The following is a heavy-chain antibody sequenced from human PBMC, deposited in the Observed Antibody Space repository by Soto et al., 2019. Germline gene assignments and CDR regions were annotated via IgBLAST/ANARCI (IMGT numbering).Heavy chain of an antibody. CDR1: GGSISSYY. CDR3: ARDRGGSYYNY. V-gene: IGHV4-59*01. D-gene: IGHD1-26*01. J-gene: IGHJ4*02. CDR2: IYYSGST. Sequence: SETLSLTCTVSGGSISSYYWSWIRQPPGKGLEWIGYIYYSGSTNYNPSLKSRVTISVDTSKNQFSLKLSSVTAADTAVYYCARDRGGSYYNYWGQGTLVTVSS.